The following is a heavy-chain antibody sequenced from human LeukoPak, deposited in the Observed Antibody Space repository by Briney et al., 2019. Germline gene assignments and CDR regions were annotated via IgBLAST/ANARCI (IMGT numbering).Heavy chain of an antibody. J-gene: IGHJ6*03. CDR1: QFTFSRFA. Sequence: QPGGSLRLSCEASQFTFSRFAMGWIRQAPGTGLEWVSTLSGSGTATYYADSVKGRFTTSRDNSKDTLYLQMDNLRADDTAVYYCAKHLGSHSFLFYYMDVWGTGTSVIVSS. D-gene: IGHD2-21*01. V-gene: IGHV3-23*01. CDR3: AKHLGSHSFLFYYMDV. CDR2: LSGSGTAT.